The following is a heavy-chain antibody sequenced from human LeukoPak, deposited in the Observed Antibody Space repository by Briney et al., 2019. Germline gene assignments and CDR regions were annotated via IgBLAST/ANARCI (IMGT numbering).Heavy chain of an antibody. D-gene: IGHD2-2*01. CDR2: SYYSGST. Sequence: KTSETLSLSCTVSGGSISSYYWSWIRQPPGKGLEWFGYSYYSGSTNYNPSLKSRVTISVDTSKNQFSLKLSSVTAADTAVYYCARDARPPQGYCSSTSCLNWFDPWGQGTLVTVSS. CDR1: GGSISSYY. CDR3: ARDARPPQGYCSSTSCLNWFDP. J-gene: IGHJ5*02. V-gene: IGHV4-59*01.